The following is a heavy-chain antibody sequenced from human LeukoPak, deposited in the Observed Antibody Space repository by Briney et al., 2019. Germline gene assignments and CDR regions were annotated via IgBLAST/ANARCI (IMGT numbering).Heavy chain of an antibody. V-gene: IGHV1-18*01. Sequence: ASVKVSCKASVYTFTSYGISWVRQAPGQGLEWMGWISAYNGNTNYAQKLQGRVTMTTDTSTSTAYMELRSLRSDDTAVYYCARDVNGPYYYDSSGYVGYWGQGTLVTVSS. CDR2: ISAYNGNT. D-gene: IGHD3-22*01. J-gene: IGHJ4*02. CDR1: VYTFTSYG. CDR3: ARDVNGPYYYDSSGYVGY.